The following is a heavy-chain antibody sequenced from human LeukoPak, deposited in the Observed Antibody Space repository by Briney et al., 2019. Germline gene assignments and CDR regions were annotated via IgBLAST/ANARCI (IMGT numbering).Heavy chain of an antibody. V-gene: IGHV4-39*07. CDR2: IYYSGNT. Sequence: KSSETLSLTCAVSGGSISGSSYFWGWIRQPPGKGLEWIGSIYYSGNTYYNPSLKSRVTISVDTSKNQFSLKLSSVTAADTAVYYCARARKDKTSNRFDYWGQGTLVTVSS. CDR3: ARARKDKTSNRFDY. CDR1: GGSISGSSYF. J-gene: IGHJ4*02. D-gene: IGHD1-14*01.